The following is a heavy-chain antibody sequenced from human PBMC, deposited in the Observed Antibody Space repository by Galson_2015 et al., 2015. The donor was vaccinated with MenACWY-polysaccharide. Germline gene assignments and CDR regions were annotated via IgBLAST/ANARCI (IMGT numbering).Heavy chain of an antibody. V-gene: IGHV3-74*01. J-gene: IGHJ4*01. CDR3: ARGGVAAGADY. CDR1: GFTFSNFW. CDR2: INTDGRTT. Sequence: SLRLSCAASGFTFSNFWMHWVRQAPGKGLVWVSRINTDGRTTTYADPVKGRFTISRDDAKNTVYLQMNSLRAEDTAVYYCARGGVAAGADYWGQGTLVTVSS. D-gene: IGHD3-10*01.